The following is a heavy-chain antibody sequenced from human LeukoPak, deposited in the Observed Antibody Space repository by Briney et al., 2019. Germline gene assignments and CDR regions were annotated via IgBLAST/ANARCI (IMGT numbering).Heavy chain of an antibody. CDR3: ARDHVVAVLRFLEWLSVGMDV. CDR2: ISSSGSTI. J-gene: IGHJ6*03. V-gene: IGHV3-48*04. Sequence: QPGGSLRLSCAASGFTFSSYWMNWVRQAPGKGLEWVSYISSSGSTIYYADSVKGRFTISRDNAKNSLYLQMNSLRAEDTAVYYCARDHVVAVLRFLEWLSVGMDVWGKGTTVTVSS. D-gene: IGHD3-3*01. CDR1: GFTFSSYW.